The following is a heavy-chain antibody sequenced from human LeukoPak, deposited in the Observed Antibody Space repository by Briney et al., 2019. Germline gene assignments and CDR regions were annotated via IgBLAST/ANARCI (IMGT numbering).Heavy chain of an antibody. Sequence: GGSLRLSCAASGFTFSTYAMTGVRQPPGKGLEWVSSISSSGGNTYYADSMKGRFTISRDNSKNTLYLQLNSLRVEDTAVYYCAKTYYYDSSGYYSFPYWGQGTLVTVSS. CDR1: GFTFSTYA. V-gene: IGHV3-23*01. CDR3: AKTYYYDSSGYYSFPY. J-gene: IGHJ4*02. CDR2: ISSSGGNT. D-gene: IGHD3-22*01.